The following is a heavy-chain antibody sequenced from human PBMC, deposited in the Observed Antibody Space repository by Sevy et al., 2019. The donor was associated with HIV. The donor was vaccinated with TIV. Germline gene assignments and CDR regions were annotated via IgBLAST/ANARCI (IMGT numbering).Heavy chain of an antibody. D-gene: IGHD3-9*01. CDR2: ISYDGRNK. CDR3: AKDFTGYNGMDV. CDR1: GIILTTSG. J-gene: IGHJ6*02. Sequence: GGSLRLSCTVSGIILTTSGMHWVRQAPGKGLEWVAVISYDGRNKFYGYSVKGRFTISRDNSKNILYLQMNSLRVEDTAVYYCAKDFTGYNGMDVWGQGTMVTVSS. V-gene: IGHV3-30*18.